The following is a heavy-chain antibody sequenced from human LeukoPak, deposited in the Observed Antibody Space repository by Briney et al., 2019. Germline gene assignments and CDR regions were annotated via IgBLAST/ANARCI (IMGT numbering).Heavy chain of an antibody. D-gene: IGHD6-13*01. J-gene: IGHJ3*02. V-gene: IGHV1-18*01. Sequence: GASVKVSCKASGGTFSSYAISWVRQAPGQGLEWMGWISAYNGNTNYAQKLQGRVTMTTDTSTSTAYMELRSLRSDDTAVYYCASSSSSWNDAFDIWGQGTMVTVSS. CDR1: GGTFSSYA. CDR3: ASSSSSWNDAFDI. CDR2: ISAYNGNT.